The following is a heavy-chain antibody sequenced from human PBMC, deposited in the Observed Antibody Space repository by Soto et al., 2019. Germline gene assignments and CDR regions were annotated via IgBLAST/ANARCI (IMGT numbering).Heavy chain of an antibody. V-gene: IGHV3-30*18. CDR1: GFTFINYG. D-gene: IGHD6-6*01. J-gene: IGHJ4*02. Sequence: GGSLRLSCAASGFTFINYGIHWVRQAPGKGLEWVALISYDGNNKYYADSVEGRFTVSRDTSKNTLYLQMNSLRAEDTAVYYCAKDNSLLQDYSTSSYFDYWGQGTLVTVSS. CDR3: AKDNSLLQDYSTSSYFDY. CDR2: ISYDGNNK.